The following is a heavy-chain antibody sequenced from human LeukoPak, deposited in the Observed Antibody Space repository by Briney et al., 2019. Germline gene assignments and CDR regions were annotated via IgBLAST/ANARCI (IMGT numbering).Heavy chain of an antibody. D-gene: IGHD6-13*01. CDR2: IYYSGST. J-gene: IGHJ4*02. CDR1: GGSISSYY. V-gene: IGHV4-59*08. Sequence: PSETLSLTCTVSGGSISSYYWSWIRQPPGKGLEWIGYIYYSGSTNYNPSLKSRVTISADTSKNQFSLKLSSVTAADTAVYYCARGVYIAAAQYGYWGQGTLVTVSS. CDR3: ARGVYIAAAQYGY.